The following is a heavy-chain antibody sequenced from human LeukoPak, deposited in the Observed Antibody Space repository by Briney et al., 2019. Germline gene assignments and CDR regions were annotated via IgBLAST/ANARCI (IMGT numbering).Heavy chain of an antibody. CDR3: ARECCSSTGCPDLLMYYYYGMDV. D-gene: IGHD2-2*01. CDR1: GYTFTGYY. J-gene: IGHJ6*02. V-gene: IGHV1-2*02. CDR2: INPNSGGT. Sequence: ASVKVSCKASGYTFTGYYMHWVRQAPGQGLEWMGWINPNSGGTNYAQKFQGRVTMTRDTSISTAFMELSSLRSDDTAVYYCARECCSSTGCPDLLMYYYYGMDVWGQGTTVTVSS.